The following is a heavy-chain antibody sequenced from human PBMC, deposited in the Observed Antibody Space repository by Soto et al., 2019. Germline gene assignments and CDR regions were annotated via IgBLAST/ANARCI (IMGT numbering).Heavy chain of an antibody. J-gene: IGHJ4*02. D-gene: IGHD3-16*01. V-gene: IGHV2-26*01. Sequence: GSGPTLVNPTETLTLTCTVSGFSLSNARMGVSWIRQPPGKALEWLAHIFSNDEKSYSTSLKSRLTISKDTSKSQVVLTMTNMDPVDTATYYCARMDVEAPGNFDYWGQGTLVTVSS. CDR2: IFSNDEK. CDR1: GFSLSNARMG. CDR3: ARMDVEAPGNFDY.